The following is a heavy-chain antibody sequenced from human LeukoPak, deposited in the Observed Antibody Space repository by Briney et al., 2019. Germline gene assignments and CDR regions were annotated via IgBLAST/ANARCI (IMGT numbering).Heavy chain of an antibody. CDR3: TTDRAIAVRPVFDY. Sequence: GGSLRLSCAASGFTFSNYWMSWVRQAPGKGLEWVGRIKSKTDGGTVDYAAPVKGRFTISRDDSKNMLYLQMNSLKNEDTAVYYCTTDRAIAVRPVFDYWGQGTLVTVSS. CDR1: GFTFSNYW. D-gene: IGHD6-6*01. V-gene: IGHV3-15*01. CDR2: IKSKTDGGTV. J-gene: IGHJ4*02.